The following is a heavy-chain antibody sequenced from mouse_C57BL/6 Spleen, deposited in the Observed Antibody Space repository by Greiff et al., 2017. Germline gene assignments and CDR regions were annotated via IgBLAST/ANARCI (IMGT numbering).Heavy chain of an antibody. CDR1: GFTFSDYG. CDR3: ASTDYYGSSYLDY. J-gene: IGHJ2*01. CDR2: ISSGSSTI. D-gene: IGHD1-1*01. Sequence: DVKLVESGGGLVKPGGSLKLSCAASGFTFSDYGMHWVRQAPEKGLEWVAYISSGSSTIYYADTVNGRFTISRDNAKNTLFLQMTSLRSEDTAMYYCASTDYYGSSYLDYWGQGTTLTVSS. V-gene: IGHV5-17*01.